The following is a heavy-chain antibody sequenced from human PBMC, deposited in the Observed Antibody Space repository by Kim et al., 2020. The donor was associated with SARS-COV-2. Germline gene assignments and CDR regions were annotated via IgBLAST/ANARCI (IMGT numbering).Heavy chain of an antibody. V-gene: IGHV3-21*06. D-gene: IGHD3-22*01. J-gene: IGHJ4*02. Sequence: GGSLRLSCAASGLTFSSYTMDWVRQAPGKGLEWPSSISSSSNYIYYADSVRGRFTVSRDNAKNSLYLQMNSLRAEDTAVYFCARASSSGYHYWLDYWGQG. CDR3: ARASSSGYHYWLDY. CDR2: ISSSSNYI. CDR1: GLTFSSYT.